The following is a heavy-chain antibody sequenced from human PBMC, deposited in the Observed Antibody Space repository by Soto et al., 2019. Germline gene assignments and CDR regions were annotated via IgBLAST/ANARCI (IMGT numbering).Heavy chain of an antibody. CDR3: GRGAGTSKIYAMGMDV. Sequence: QAQLVQSGPEVQKPGASMKVSCKASAFNLRSYSIHWVRQAPGQKLEWMGQINGDNGKPRYSHRFEGRVTFKRDTDASTATLELHSLRPEDTAVYYCGRGAGTSKIYAMGMDVWGQGTAVSVSS. CDR1: AFNLRSYS. J-gene: IGHJ6*02. D-gene: IGHD2-2*01. V-gene: IGHV1-3*01. CDR2: INGDNGKP.